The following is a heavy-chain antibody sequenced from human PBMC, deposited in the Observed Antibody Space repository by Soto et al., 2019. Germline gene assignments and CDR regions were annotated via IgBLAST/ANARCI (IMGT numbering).Heavy chain of an antibody. CDR3: AMGRRLVLLLFYYYYGMDV. D-gene: IGHD3-10*01. Sequence: ASVKVSCKASGYTFTGYYMHWVRQAPGQGLEWMGWINPNSGGTNYAQKFQGWVTMTRDTSISTAYMELSRLRSDDTAVYYCAMGRRLVLLLFYYYYGMDVWGQGTTVTVSS. J-gene: IGHJ6*02. V-gene: IGHV1-2*04. CDR1: GYTFTGYY. CDR2: INPNSGGT.